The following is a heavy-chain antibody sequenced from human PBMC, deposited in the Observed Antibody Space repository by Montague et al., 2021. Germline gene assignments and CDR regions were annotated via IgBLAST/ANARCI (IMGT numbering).Heavy chain of an antibody. Sequence: SLRLSCAASGLIFSHSWMAWVRLPPGKGLEWVAGVNPDGSQVGYVESVKGRFTISKDNAKNSLFLQMNSLRGDDTALYYCARNPAYGAHDYWGQGTRVTVSS. CDR2: VNPDGSQV. D-gene: IGHD4/OR15-4a*01. CDR1: GLIFSHSW. CDR3: ARNPAYGAHDY. J-gene: IGHJ4*02. V-gene: IGHV3-7*03.